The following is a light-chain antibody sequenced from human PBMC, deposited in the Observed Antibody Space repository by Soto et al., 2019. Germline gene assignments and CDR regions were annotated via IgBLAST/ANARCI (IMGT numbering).Light chain of an antibody. J-gene: IGKJ5*01. V-gene: IGKV3-20*01. CDR1: QSVSSGY. Sequence: DIVLTQSPGALSLSPGERATLSCRASQSVSSGYLAWYQQKHGQAPRLLIFATSRRATGIPDRFSGSGSGTDFTLTISRLEPEDVAVYYCQQYGSSPPITFGQGTRLEIK. CDR3: QQYGSSPPIT. CDR2: ATS.